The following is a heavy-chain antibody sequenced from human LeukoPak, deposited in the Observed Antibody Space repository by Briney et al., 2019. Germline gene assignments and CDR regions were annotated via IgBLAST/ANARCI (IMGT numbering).Heavy chain of an antibody. V-gene: IGHV4-34*12. Sequence: SETLSLTCAVSSGSLSGYSWGWIRQPPGKGVEGVGEIIHSGITNYNSSLKGRVTISLKKSEIQFSLMLSSVTATDTAVYYCTRQAGTVTPIDYWSQGTLVTVSS. J-gene: IGHJ4*02. CDR3: TRQAGTVTPIDY. CDR2: IIHSGIT. CDR1: SGSLSGYS. D-gene: IGHD4-17*01.